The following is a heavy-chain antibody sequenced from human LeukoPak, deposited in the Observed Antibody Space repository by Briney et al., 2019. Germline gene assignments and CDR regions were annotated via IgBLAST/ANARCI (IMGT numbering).Heavy chain of an antibody. J-gene: IGHJ4*02. CDR3: VSNGWYSLEY. Sequence: PSETLSLTCTVSGGSISSSTYYWGWIRQPPGKGLEWIGSIYYRGSTNYNPSLKSRVTISVDKSKNQLSLRLNSVTAADTAVYYCVSNGWYSLEYWGQGTLVTVSS. CDR1: GGSISSSTYY. CDR2: IYYRGST. D-gene: IGHD6-19*01. V-gene: IGHV4-39*07.